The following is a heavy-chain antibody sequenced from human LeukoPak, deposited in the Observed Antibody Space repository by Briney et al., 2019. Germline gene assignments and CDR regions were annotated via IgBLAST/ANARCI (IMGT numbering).Heavy chain of an antibody. Sequence: GESLKISCQGSGYSFTSFWIAWVRQMPGKGLEWVGMIYPGDSDTIYSPSFQGQVTISADRSIGTAYLQWTSLKTSNTAMYYCARQDGGGNPLDDYWGQGTLVTVSS. CDR2: IYPGDSDT. D-gene: IGHD4-23*01. CDR1: GYSFTSFW. CDR3: ARQDGGGNPLDDY. J-gene: IGHJ4*02. V-gene: IGHV5-51*01.